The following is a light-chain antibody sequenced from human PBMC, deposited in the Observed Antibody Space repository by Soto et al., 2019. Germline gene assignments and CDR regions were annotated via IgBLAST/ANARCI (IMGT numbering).Light chain of an antibody. Sequence: EIVLTQSPGTLSLSTGERATLSCRASQSVSIKLAWYQQKPGLAPRLLIYDASSRATGIPDRFSGSGSGTDFTLTISRLEPEDFAVYYCQQYGSSPRTFGQGTKVDIK. CDR2: DAS. V-gene: IGKV3D-20*01. CDR3: QQYGSSPRT. CDR1: QSVSIK. J-gene: IGKJ1*01.